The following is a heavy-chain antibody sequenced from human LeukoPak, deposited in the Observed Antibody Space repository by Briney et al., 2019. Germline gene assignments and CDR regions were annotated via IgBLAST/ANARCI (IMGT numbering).Heavy chain of an antibody. CDR3: ARDFGWAFDM. CDR1: GFSFSNAW. V-gene: IGHV3-23*01. D-gene: IGHD3-10*01. CDR2: ISGSGGST. Sequence: GGSLRLSCAASGFSFSNAWMSWVRQAPGKGLEWVSAISGSGGSTYYADSVKGRFTISRDNSKNTLYLQMNSLRAEDTAVYYCARDFGWAFDMWGQGTVVTVSS. J-gene: IGHJ3*02.